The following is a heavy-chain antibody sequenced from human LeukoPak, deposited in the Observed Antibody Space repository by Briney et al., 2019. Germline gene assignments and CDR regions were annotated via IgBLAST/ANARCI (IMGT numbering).Heavy chain of an antibody. CDR2: IYTSGST. CDR1: GSSISSYY. CDR3: ARSHSGRILWFDP. J-gene: IGHJ5*02. Sequence: PSETLSLTCTVSGSSISSYYWSWIRQPPGKGLEWIGYIYTSGSTNYNPSLKSRVTISVDTSKNQFSLKLSSVTAADTAVYYCARSHSGRILWFDPWGQGTLVTVSS. V-gene: IGHV4-4*09. D-gene: IGHD1-26*01.